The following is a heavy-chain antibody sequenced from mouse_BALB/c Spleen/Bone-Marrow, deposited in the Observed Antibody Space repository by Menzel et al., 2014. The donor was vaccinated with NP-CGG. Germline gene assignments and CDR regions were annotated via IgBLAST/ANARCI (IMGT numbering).Heavy chain of an antibody. J-gene: IGHJ3*01. V-gene: IGHV5-6-3*01. Sequence: EVKLVESGGGLVQPGGSLKLSCAASGFTFSNYGMSWVRQTPDKRLEMIATFNFNGDRTYHPDSVKGRFTISRDNAKDTLSLQMSSLKSEDTAMYYCARGYDYSSWFAYWGQGTLVTVSA. CDR2: FNFNGDRT. CDR1: GFTFSNYG. CDR3: ARGYDYSSWFAY. D-gene: IGHD2-4*01.